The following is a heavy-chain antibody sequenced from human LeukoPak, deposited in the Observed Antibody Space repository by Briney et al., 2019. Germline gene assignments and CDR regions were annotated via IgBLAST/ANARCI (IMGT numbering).Heavy chain of an antibody. CDR2: IYYSGTT. V-gene: IGHV4-59*01. J-gene: IGHJ3*02. CDR3: ARGPYSYDSSGAFDI. Sequence: SETLSLTCTVSGDSISNYYWSWIRQPPGKGLEWIGYIYYSGTTNYNPSLKGRVTISVDTSKNQFSLKLSSVTAADTAVYFCARGPYSYDSSGAFDIWGQGTMVTVSS. CDR1: GDSISNYY. D-gene: IGHD3-22*01.